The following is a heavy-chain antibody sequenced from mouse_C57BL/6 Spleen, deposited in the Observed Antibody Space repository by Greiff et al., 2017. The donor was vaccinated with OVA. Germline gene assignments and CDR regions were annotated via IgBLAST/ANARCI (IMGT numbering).Heavy chain of an antibody. CDR3: ARLRGQGTAQALYYFDY. J-gene: IGHJ2*01. D-gene: IGHD3-2*02. V-gene: IGHV1-75*01. Sequence: QVQLQQSGPELVKPGASVKISCKASGYTFPDYYINWVKQRPGQGLEWIGWIFPGSGSTYYNEKFKGKATLTVDKSSSTAYMLLSSLTSEDSAVYFCARLRGQGTAQALYYFDYWGQGTTLTVSS. CDR1: GYTFPDYY. CDR2: IFPGSGST.